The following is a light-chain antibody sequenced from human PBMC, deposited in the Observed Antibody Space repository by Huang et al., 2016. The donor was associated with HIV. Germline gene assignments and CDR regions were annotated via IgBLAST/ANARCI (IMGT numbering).Light chain of an antibody. CDR1: QSLLYTNGYNY. J-gene: IGKJ5*01. CDR3: MQTLQTPIT. V-gene: IGKV2-28*01. CDR2: LVT. Sequence: EIVMTQSPLSLAVAPGESASISCRSNQSLLYTNGYNYLDWYVQKSGQSPQILIYLVTYRCPRGPDRFSVSGSGTDFTLKISSVEAEDVGVYYCMQTLQTPITFGQGTRLEIK.